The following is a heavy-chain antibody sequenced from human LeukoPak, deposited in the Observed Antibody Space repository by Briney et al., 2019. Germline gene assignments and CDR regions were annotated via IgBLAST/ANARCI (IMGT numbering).Heavy chain of an antibody. V-gene: IGHV3-7*01. J-gene: IGHJ4*02. CDR1: GFTFSTYS. D-gene: IGHD1-1*01. CDR3: ARDGMPFDW. Sequence: SGGSLRLSCAASGFTFSTYSMNWVRQAREKGLEWVANINQDGTEKYYVDSVKGRFTISRDNAKNSLSLQMNSLRVEDTAVYYCARDGMPFDWWGQGNLVTVSS. CDR2: INQDGTEK.